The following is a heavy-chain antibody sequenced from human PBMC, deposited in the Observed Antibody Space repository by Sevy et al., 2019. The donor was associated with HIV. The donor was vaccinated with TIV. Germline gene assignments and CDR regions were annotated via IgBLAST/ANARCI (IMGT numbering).Heavy chain of an antibody. CDR2: ISSSSSYI. D-gene: IGHD3-22*01. CDR3: ARGPIMHNAMIVVVSDWWYFQH. Sequence: GGSLRLSCAASGFTFSSYSMNWVRQAPGKGLEWVSSISSSSSYIYYADSVKGRFTISRDNAKNSLYLQMNSLRAEDTAVYYCARGPIMHNAMIVVVSDWWYFQHWGQGTLVTVSS. CDR1: GFTFSSYS. V-gene: IGHV3-21*01. J-gene: IGHJ1*01.